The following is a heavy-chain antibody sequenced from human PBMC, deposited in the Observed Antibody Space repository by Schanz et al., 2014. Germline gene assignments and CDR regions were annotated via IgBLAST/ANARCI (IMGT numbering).Heavy chain of an antibody. CDR1: GFPFSDYF. D-gene: IGHD3-9*01. Sequence: QVQLVESGGGLVQPGGSLRLSCAASGFPFSDYFMAWIRQPPGRGLEWVSYIGNGGVTIYYADSVKGRFTISRDNSKNTLFLQMNSLRAEDTAVYYCAKVDRTRYYAMDVWGQGTTVTVSS. J-gene: IGHJ6*02. CDR3: AKVDRTRYYAMDV. V-gene: IGHV3-11*01. CDR2: IGNGGVTI.